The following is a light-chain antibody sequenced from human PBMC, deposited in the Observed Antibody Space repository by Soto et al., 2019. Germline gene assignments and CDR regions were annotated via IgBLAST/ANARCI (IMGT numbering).Light chain of an antibody. Sequence: ETVLTQPPATLSLSPGESSTLSCRASQSVSTYLAWYQQKPGQXPRXXIYDASNRVTGIPARFRGSGSGTAGTLTISSLEPDDCAVYYCQQRSHWQITFGQGTRLEIK. CDR2: DAS. V-gene: IGKV3-11*01. CDR3: QQRSHWQIT. J-gene: IGKJ5*01. CDR1: QSVSTY.